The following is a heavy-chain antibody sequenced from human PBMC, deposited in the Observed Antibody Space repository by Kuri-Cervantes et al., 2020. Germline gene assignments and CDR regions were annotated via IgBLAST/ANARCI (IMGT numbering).Heavy chain of an antibody. V-gene: IGHV3-30*01. Sequence: LSLTCAASGFTFSSYWMSWVRQAPGKGLQWVAFISYDGSNKYYADSVKGRFAISRDNSKNTLFLQMNSLRSDDTAVYYCATSIVVVPAASYYYYYYGMDVWGQGTTVTVSS. CDR2: ISYDGSNK. D-gene: IGHD2-2*01. CDR3: ATSIVVVPAASYYYYYYGMDV. CDR1: GFTFSSYW. J-gene: IGHJ6*02.